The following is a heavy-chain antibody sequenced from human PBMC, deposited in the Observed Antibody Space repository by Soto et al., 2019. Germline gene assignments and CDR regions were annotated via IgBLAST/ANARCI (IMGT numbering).Heavy chain of an antibody. Sequence: GGSLRLSCAASGFTFSSYAMSWVRQAPGKGLEWVSAISGSGGSTYYADSVKGRFTISRNNSKNTLYLQMNSLRAEDTAVYYCAKAGSYSSGSLSFFDYRGQGSPVTVSS. CDR3: AKAGSYSSGSLSFFDY. J-gene: IGHJ4*02. D-gene: IGHD3-22*01. CDR1: GFTFSSYA. CDR2: ISGSGGST. V-gene: IGHV3-23*01.